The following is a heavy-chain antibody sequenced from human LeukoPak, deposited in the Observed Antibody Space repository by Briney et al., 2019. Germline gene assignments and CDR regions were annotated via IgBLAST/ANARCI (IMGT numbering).Heavy chain of an antibody. J-gene: IGHJ4*02. V-gene: IGHV3-30*18. CDR3: AKVAGFGELYLDY. Sequence: QSGGSLRLSCAASGFTFSSYGMHWVRQAPGKGLEWVAVISYDGSNKYYADSVKGRFTISRDNSKNTLYLQMNSLRAEDTAVYYCAKVAGFGELYLDYWGQGTLVTVSS. D-gene: IGHD3-10*01. CDR1: GFTFSSYG. CDR2: ISYDGSNK.